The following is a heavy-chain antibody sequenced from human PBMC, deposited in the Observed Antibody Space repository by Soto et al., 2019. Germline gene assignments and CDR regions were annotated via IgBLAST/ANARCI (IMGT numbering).Heavy chain of an antibody. CDR2: IRSKANSYAT. J-gene: IGHJ4*02. CDR1: GFTFSGSA. CDR3: TRHGDLSFLVTRDY. Sequence: GGSLRLSCAASGFTFSGSAMHWVRQASGKGLEWVGRIRSKANSYATAYAASVKGRFTISRDDSKNTAYLQMNSLKTEDTAVYYCTRHGDLSFLVTRDYWGQGTLVTVSS. D-gene: IGHD2-21*02. V-gene: IGHV3-73*01.